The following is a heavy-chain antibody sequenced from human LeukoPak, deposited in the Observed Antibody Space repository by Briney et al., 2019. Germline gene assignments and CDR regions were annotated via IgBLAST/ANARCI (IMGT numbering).Heavy chain of an antibody. Sequence: SETLSLTCAVYGGSFSGYYWSWIRQPPGKGLEWIGEINHSGSTNYNPSLKSRVTMSVDTSKSQFSLKLSSVTAADTAVYYCARGYYGSGSLYPLYYYGMDVWGQGTTVTVSS. CDR1: GGSFSGYY. D-gene: IGHD3-10*01. CDR2: INHSGST. J-gene: IGHJ6*02. V-gene: IGHV4-34*01. CDR3: ARGYYGSGSLYPLYYYGMDV.